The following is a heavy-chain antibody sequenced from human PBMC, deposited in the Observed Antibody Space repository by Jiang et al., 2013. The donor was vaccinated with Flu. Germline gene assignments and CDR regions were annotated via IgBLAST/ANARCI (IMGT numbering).Heavy chain of an antibody. CDR1: GGSISSYY. J-gene: IGHJ5*02. CDR3: ARDRTHYDFWSGYSPGGWFDP. CDR2: IYYSGST. D-gene: IGHD3-3*01. Sequence: GPGLVKPSETLSLTCTVSGGSISSYYWSWIRQPPGKGLEWIGYIYYSGSTNYNPSLKSRVTISVDTSKNQFSLKLSSVTAADTAVYYCARDRTHYDFWSGYSPGGWFDP. V-gene: IGHV4-59*01.